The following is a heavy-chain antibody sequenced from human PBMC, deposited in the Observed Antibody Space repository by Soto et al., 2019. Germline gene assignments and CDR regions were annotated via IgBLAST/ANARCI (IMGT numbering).Heavy chain of an antibody. V-gene: IGHV3-30-3*01. CDR3: ARVLRIRGGRYYYGMDV. J-gene: IGHJ6*02. CDR1: GFTFSSYA. Sequence: GQLVESGGGVAQPGRSLRLSCAASGFTFSSYAMHWVRQTPGQGLEWVAVISYDGSNKYYADSVKGRFTISRDNSKDTVYLQMNSLRTEDTAVYFCARVLRIRGGRYYYGMDVWGQGTTVTVSS. CDR2: ISYDGSNK. D-gene: IGHD3-10*01.